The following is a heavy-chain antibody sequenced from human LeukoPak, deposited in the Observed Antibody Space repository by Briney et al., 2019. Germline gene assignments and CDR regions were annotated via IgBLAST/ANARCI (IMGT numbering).Heavy chain of an antibody. J-gene: IGHJ3*02. Sequence: GGTLRLSCAASGFTFSNHGMNWVRQAPGKGLEWASYISSSGSTIYYADSVKGRFTISRDNAKNSLYLQMNSLRAEDAAVYYCARDGGVDAFDIWGQGTMVTVSS. D-gene: IGHD2-8*02. V-gene: IGHV3-48*04. CDR3: ARDGGVDAFDI. CDR1: GFTFSNHG. CDR2: ISSSGSTI.